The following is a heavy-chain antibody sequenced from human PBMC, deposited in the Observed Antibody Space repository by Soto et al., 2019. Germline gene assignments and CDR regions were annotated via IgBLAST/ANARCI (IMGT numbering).Heavy chain of an antibody. D-gene: IGHD3-22*01. CDR1: GFTFTSSA. V-gene: IGHV1-58*01. CDR2: IVVGSGNT. CDR3: AKEADISGYFPDY. Sequence: SVKVSRKASGFTFTSSAVQWVRQARGQRLEWIGWIVVGSGNTNYAQKFQERVTITRDMSTITAYMELSSLRSEDTAVYYCAKEADISGYFPDYWGQGTQVTVSS. J-gene: IGHJ4*02.